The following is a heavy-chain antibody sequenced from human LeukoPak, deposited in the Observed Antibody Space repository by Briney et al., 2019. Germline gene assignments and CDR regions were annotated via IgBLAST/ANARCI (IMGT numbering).Heavy chain of an antibody. D-gene: IGHD5-12*01. CDR1: GFTFSSYA. Sequence: GGSLRLSCAASGFTFSSYAMSWVRQAPGKGLEWVSAISGSGGSTYYADSVKGRFTISRDNSKNTLYLQMNSLRAEDTAVYYCAKDRRKYGGYDYLDYWGQGTLDTVSS. J-gene: IGHJ4*02. V-gene: IGHV3-23*01. CDR3: AKDRRKYGGYDYLDY. CDR2: ISGSGGST.